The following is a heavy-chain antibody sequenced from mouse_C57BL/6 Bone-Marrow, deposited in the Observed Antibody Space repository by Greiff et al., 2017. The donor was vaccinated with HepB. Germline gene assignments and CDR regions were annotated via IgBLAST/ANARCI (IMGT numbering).Heavy chain of an antibody. J-gene: IGHJ2*01. V-gene: IGHV5-6*01. CDR1: GFTFSSYG. Sequence: EVKLVESGGDLVKPGGSLKLSCAASGFTFSSYGMSWVRQTPDKRLEWVATISSGGSYTYYPDSVKGRFTISRDNAKNTLYLQMSSLKSEDTAMYYGARQGRWLLLDYWGQGTTRTVSS. D-gene: IGHD2-3*01. CDR2: ISSGGSYT. CDR3: ARQGRWLLLDY.